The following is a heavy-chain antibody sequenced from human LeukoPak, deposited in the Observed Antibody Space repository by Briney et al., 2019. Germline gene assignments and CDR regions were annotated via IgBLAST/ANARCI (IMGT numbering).Heavy chain of an antibody. J-gene: IGHJ5*02. Sequence: PSETLSLTCTVSGGSVSSGSYYWSWIRQPPGKGLEWIGYIYYSGSTNYNPSLKSRVTISVDTSKNQFSLKLSSVTAADTAVYYCARGGSLPNNWFDPWGQGTLVTVSS. V-gene: IGHV4-61*01. CDR1: GGSVSSGSYY. CDR3: ARGGSLPNNWFDP. D-gene: IGHD3-10*01. CDR2: IYYSGST.